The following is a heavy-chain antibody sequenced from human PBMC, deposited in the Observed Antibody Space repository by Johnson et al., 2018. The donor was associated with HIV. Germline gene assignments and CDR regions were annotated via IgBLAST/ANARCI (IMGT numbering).Heavy chain of an antibody. D-gene: IGHD3-22*01. J-gene: IGHJ3*02. V-gene: IGHV3-30*04. CDR1: GFTFSIYA. CDR3: ARALYDSSGYDAFDI. CDR2: ISYDGNNK. Sequence: VQLVESGGGVVQPGRSLRLSCAASGFTFSIYAMHWVRQAPGKGLEWVTVISYDGNNKYYADSVKGRFTISRDNSKNTLYLQMNSLRAEDTAVYYCARALYDSSGYDAFDIWGQGTMVTGSS.